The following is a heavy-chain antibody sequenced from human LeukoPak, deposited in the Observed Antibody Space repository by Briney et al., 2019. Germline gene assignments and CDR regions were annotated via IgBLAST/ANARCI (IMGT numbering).Heavy chain of an antibody. V-gene: IGHV4-61*02. Sequence: SETLSLTCTVSGGSISSGSDYWSWIRQPAGKGLEWIGRIYTSGSTNYNPSLKSRVTISVDTSKNQFSLKLSSVTAADTAVYYCARSRAYSYYDFWSGSPTLDYWGQGTLVTVSS. CDR1: GGSISSGSDY. CDR2: IYTSGST. D-gene: IGHD3-3*01. J-gene: IGHJ4*02. CDR3: ARSRAYSYYDFWSGSPTLDY.